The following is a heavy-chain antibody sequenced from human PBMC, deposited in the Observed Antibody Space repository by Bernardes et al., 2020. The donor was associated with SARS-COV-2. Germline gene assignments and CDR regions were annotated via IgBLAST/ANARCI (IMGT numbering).Heavy chain of an antibody. CDR2: INHSGST. J-gene: IGHJ5*02. CDR3: ATSFRGNPKPWFDP. D-gene: IGHD3-16*01. CDR1: GGSFSGYY. Sequence: SETLSLTCAVYGGSFSGYYWSWIRQPPGKGLEWIGEINHSGSTNYNPSLKSRVTISVDTSKNQFSLKLSSVTAADTAVYYCATSFRGNPKPWFDPWGQGTLVTVSS. V-gene: IGHV4-34*01.